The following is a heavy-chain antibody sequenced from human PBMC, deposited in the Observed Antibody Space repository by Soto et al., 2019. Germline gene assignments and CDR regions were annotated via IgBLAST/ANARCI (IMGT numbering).Heavy chain of an antibody. CDR3: AREGAGTPIFDY. V-gene: IGHV4-31*03. J-gene: IGHJ4*02. Sequence: SETLSLTCTVSGGYISSGGYYWSWIRQHPGKGLEWIGYIYYSGSTYYNPSLKSRVTISVDTSKNQFSLKLSSVTAADTAVYYCAREGAGTPIFDYWGQGTLVTVSS. CDR2: IYYSGST. D-gene: IGHD6-19*01. CDR1: GGYISSGGYY.